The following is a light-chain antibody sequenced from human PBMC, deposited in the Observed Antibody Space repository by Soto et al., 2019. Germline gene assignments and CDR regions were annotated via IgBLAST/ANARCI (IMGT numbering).Light chain of an antibody. CDR3: QQYYSYPLT. V-gene: IGKV1-9*01. CDR1: QGISSY. CDR2: AAS. J-gene: IGKJ4*01. Sequence: DIQLTQSPSFLSASVGDRVTITCRASQGISSYLAWYQQTPGKAPKLLIYAASTLQSGVPSRFSGSGSGTDFTLTISCLQSEDFATYYCQQYYSYPLTFGGGTKVEIK.